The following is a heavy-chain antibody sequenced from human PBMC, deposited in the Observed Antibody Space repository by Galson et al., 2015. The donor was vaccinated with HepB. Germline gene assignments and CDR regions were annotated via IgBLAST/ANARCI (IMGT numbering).Heavy chain of an antibody. Sequence: SLRLSCAASGFTFSGSAMHWVRQASGKGLEWVGRIRSKANSYATAYAASVKGRFTISRDDSKNTAYLQMNSLKTEDTAVYYCTRLSVVVPAAIQWGQGTLVTVSS. D-gene: IGHD2-2*01. J-gene: IGHJ4*02. CDR2: IRSKANSYAT. V-gene: IGHV3-73*01. CDR1: GFTFSGSA. CDR3: TRLSVVVPAAIQ.